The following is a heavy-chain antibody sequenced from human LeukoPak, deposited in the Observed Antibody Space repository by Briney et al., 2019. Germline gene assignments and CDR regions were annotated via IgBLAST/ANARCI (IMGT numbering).Heavy chain of an antibody. D-gene: IGHD6-13*01. Sequence: SETLSLTCTVSGGSISSSNYYWGWIRQPPGRGLEWIGTMYYGGSTYYNPSLKSRVTISVDTSKNQFSLRLSSLTAADTAVYYCARRGLYSSSWYGFDYWGQGTLVTVSS. CDR3: ARRGLYSSSWYGFDY. CDR1: GGSISSSNYY. V-gene: IGHV4-39*01. J-gene: IGHJ4*02. CDR2: MYYGGST.